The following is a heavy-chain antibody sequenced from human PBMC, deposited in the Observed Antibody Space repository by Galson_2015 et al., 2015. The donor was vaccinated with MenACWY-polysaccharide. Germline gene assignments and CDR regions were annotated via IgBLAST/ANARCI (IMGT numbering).Heavy chain of an antibody. V-gene: IGHV1-8*01. CDR2: MNPNSGNT. D-gene: IGHD6-19*01. CDR1: GYTFTSYD. J-gene: IGHJ4*02. Sequence: SVKVSCKASGYTFTSYDINWVRRATGQRLEWMGWMNPNSGNTGYAQKFQGRVTMTRNTSISTAYMELSSLTSEDTAVYYCARGRRDTAVAAPAAVLLDYWGQGILVTVSS. CDR3: ARGRRDTAVAAPAAVLLDY.